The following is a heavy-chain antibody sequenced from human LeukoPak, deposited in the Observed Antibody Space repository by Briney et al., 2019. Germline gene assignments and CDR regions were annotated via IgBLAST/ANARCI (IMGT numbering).Heavy chain of an antibody. V-gene: IGHV3-21*01. J-gene: IGHJ6*03. Sequence: PGGSLRLSCAASGFIFSSYTMNWVRQAPGKGLEWVSSISTSSSYIYYADSVKGRFTISRDNAKNSLYLQMNSLRAEDTAVYYCARTPPYYYYYMDVWGKGTTVTVSS. CDR1: GFIFSSYT. CDR2: ISTSSSYI. CDR3: ARTPPYYYYYMDV.